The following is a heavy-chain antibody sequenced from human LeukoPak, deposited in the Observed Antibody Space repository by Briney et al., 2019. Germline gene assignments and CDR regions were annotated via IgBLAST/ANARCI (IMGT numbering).Heavy chain of an antibody. CDR3: ARGFELGAFDI. CDR2: MNPNSGNT. V-gene: IGHV1-8*02. J-gene: IGHJ3*02. CDR1: GYTFTSYD. Sequence: ASVRVSCKASGYTFTSYDINWVRQAPGQGLEWMGWMNPNSGNTGYAQKFQGRVTMTRDTSMTTAYMELSSLRSEDTAVYYCARGFELGAFDIWGQGTMVTVSS. D-gene: IGHD6-6*01.